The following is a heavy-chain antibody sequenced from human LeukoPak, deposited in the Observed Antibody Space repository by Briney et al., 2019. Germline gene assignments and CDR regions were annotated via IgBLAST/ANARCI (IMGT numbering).Heavy chain of an antibody. Sequence: SETLSLTCTVSGGSISSYYWGWIRQPPGKGLEWIGSIYYSGSTYYNPSLKSRVTISVDTSKNQFSLKLSSVTAADTAVYYCARRNYYDTRTDAFDIWGQGTTVTVSS. D-gene: IGHD3-22*01. CDR2: IYYSGST. CDR1: GGSISSYY. CDR3: ARRNYYDTRTDAFDI. J-gene: IGHJ3*02. V-gene: IGHV4-39*01.